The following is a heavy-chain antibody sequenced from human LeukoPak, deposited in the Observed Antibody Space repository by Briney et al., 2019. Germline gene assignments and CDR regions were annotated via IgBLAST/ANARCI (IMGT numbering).Heavy chain of an antibody. Sequence: PSETLSLTCAVSGYSISSGYYWSWIRQPPGKGLEWIGYIYYSGSTYYNPSLKSRVTISVDTSKNQFSLKLSSVTAADTAVYYCASYHSNPNDAFDIWGQGTMVTVSS. J-gene: IGHJ3*02. CDR2: IYYSGST. V-gene: IGHV4-30-4*08. CDR1: GYSISSGYY. D-gene: IGHD4-11*01. CDR3: ASYHSNPNDAFDI.